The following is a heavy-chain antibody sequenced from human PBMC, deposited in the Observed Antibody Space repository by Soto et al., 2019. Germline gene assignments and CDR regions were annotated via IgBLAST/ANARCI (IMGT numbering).Heavy chain of an antibody. Sequence: SVKVSCKASGGTFSSYAISWVRQAPGQGLEWMGGIIPIFGTANYAQKFQGRVTITADESTSTAYMELSSLRSEDTAVYYCARDRATYSSSSGGFNWFDPWGQGTLVTVSS. CDR2: IIPIFGTA. CDR1: GGTFSSYA. D-gene: IGHD6-6*01. J-gene: IGHJ5*02. CDR3: ARDRATYSSSSGGFNWFDP. V-gene: IGHV1-69*13.